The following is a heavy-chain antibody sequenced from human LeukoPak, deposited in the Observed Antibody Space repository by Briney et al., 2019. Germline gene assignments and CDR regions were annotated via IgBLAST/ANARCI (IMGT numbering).Heavy chain of an antibody. CDR2: ISSGGTYI. D-gene: IGHD2-15*01. Sequence: PGGSLRLSCAASGFTFDTYAMTWVRQAPGKGLEGVSSISSGGTYIYYAESVRGRSTISRDNTKNFLYLQLSTLRVEDTAVYYCARDRPTGRSRGVVVQWGQGTLVTVSS. CDR3: ARDRPTGRSRGVVVQ. V-gene: IGHV3-21*01. CDR1: GFTFDTYA. J-gene: IGHJ4*02.